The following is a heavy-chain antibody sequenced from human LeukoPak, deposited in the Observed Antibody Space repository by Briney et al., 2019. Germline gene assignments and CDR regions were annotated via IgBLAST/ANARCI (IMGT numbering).Heavy chain of an antibody. D-gene: IGHD1-26*01. CDR2: ISSSGSTI. CDR1: GFTFSSYE. CDR3: ARDLWEAESGAFDI. Sequence: GGSLRLSCAASGFTFSSYEMNWVRQAPGKGLEWVSYISSSGSTIYYADSVKGRFTISRDNAKNSLYLQMNSLRAEDTAVYYCARDLWEAESGAFDIWGQGTMVTVSS. J-gene: IGHJ3*02. V-gene: IGHV3-48*03.